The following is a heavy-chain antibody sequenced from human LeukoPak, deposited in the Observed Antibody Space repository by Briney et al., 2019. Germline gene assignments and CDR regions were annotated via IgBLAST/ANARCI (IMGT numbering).Heavy chain of an antibody. CDR1: GFTFSSYD. J-gene: IGHJ5*02. V-gene: IGHV3-13*04. CDR3: ARATTRYYYGSVQRWFDP. D-gene: IGHD3-10*01. CDR2: IGTAGDT. Sequence: GGSLRLSCAASGFTFSSYDMHWVRQATGKGLEWVSAIGTAGDTYYPGSVKGRFTISRENAKNSLYLQMNSLRAGDTAVYYCARATTRYYYGSVQRWFDPWGQGTLVTVSS.